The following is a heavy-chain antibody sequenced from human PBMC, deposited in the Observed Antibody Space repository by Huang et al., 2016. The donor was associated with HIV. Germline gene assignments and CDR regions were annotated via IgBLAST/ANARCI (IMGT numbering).Heavy chain of an antibody. CDR2: IYTRGSN. CDR1: GASISSGSYY. D-gene: IGHD2-15*01. V-gene: IGHV4-61*09. J-gene: IGHJ3*02. CDR3: ATWPPGSQMRAFDI. Sequence: QVQLQESGPGLVKPSQTLSLTCPVSGASISSGSYYWTWIRQPAGKGLEWIGHIYTRGSNNYNPALKSRVTISIDTSKNHFSLRLNSVTAADTAVYYCATWPPGSQMRAFDIWGPGTMITVSS.